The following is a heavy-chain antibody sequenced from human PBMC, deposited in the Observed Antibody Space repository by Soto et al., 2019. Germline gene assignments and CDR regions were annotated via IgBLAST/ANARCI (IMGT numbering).Heavy chain of an antibody. J-gene: IGHJ4*02. D-gene: IGHD3-9*01. CDR1: GFTFSSYW. CDR2: IKQDGSEK. Sequence: GGSLRLSCAASGFTFSSYWMSWVRQAPGKGLEWVANIKQDGSEKYYVDSVKGRFTISRDNAKNSLYLQMNSLRAEDTAVYYCAKYYDILTGYPEFDYWGQGTLVTVSS. CDR3: AKYYDILTGYPEFDY. V-gene: IGHV3-7*03.